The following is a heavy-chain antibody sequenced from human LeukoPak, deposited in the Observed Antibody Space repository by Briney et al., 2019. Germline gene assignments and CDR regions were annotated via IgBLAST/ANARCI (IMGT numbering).Heavy chain of an antibody. CDR1: GFTFSSYG. CDR2: ISGSGGST. J-gene: IGHJ4*02. D-gene: IGHD3-16*02. V-gene: IGHV3-23*01. CDR3: ASSNYDYVWGSYRSVHFDY. Sequence: GGSLRLSCAASGFTFSSYGMSWVRQAPGKGLEWASAISGSGGSTYYADSVKGRFTISRDNAKNSLYLQMNSLRAEDTAVYYCASSNYDYVWGSYRSVHFDYWGQGTLVTVSS.